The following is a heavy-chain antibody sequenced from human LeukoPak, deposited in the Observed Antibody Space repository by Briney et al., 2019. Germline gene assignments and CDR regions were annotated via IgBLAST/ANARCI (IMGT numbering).Heavy chain of an antibody. Sequence: GGSLRLSCAASGFTFSSYAMSWVRQAPGKGLEWVSAIGGSGGSTYYADSVKGRFTISRDNSKNTLYLQMNSLRAEDTAVYYCAKDRERYCSGGSCYSFDYWGQGTLVTVSS. D-gene: IGHD2-15*01. V-gene: IGHV3-23*01. CDR3: AKDRERYCSGGSCYSFDY. CDR1: GFTFSSYA. J-gene: IGHJ4*02. CDR2: IGGSGGST.